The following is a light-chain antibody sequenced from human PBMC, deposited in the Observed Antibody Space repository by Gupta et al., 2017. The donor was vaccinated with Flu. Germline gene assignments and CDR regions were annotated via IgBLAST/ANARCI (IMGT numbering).Light chain of an antibody. Sequence: QSVLTQPPSASGTPGQRVTISCSGNSSNIGSNNVNWYQQLPGTAPNVLIYSNDQRSSGVPDRFSGSKSGTSASLAISGLQSEDETAYYCAAWDDSLRGFVFGTGTKVTVL. J-gene: IGLJ1*01. CDR3: AAWDDSLRGFV. V-gene: IGLV1-44*01. CDR1: SSNIGSNN. CDR2: SND.